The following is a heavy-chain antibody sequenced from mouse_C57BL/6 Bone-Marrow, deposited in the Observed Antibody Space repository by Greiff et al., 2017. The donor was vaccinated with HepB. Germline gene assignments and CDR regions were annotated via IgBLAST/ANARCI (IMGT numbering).Heavy chain of an antibody. CDR1: GFSFNTYA. D-gene: IGHD2-3*01. Sequence: EVKLVESGGGLVQPKGSLKLSRAASGFSFNTYAMNWVRQAPGKGLEWVARIRSKSNNYATYYADSVKDRFTISRDDSESMLYLQMNNLKTEDTAMYYCVVMVTTIYYYAMDYWGQGTSVTVSS. CDR2: IRSKSNNYAT. CDR3: VVMVTTIYYYAMDY. V-gene: IGHV10-1*01. J-gene: IGHJ4*01.